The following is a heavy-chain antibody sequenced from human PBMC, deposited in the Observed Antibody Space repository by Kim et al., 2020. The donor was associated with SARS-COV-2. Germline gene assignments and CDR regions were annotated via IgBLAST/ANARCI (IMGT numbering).Heavy chain of an antibody. CDR2: IIPILGIA. Sequence: SVKVSCKASGGTFSSYAISWVRQAPGQGLEWMGRIIPILGIANYAQKFQGRVTITADKSTSTAYMELSSLRSEDTAVYYCARGTVAGYYYGMDVWGQGTTVTGSS. CDR1: GGTFSSYA. CDR3: ARGTVAGYYYGMDV. D-gene: IGHD6-19*01. J-gene: IGHJ6*02. V-gene: IGHV1-69*04.